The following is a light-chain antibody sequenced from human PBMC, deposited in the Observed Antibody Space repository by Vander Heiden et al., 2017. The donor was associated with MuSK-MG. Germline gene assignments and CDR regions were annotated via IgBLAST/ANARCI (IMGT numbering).Light chain of an antibody. CDR3: QQLHSYPMI. CDR2: AAS. CDR1: QGISSY. Sequence: DVQLTQSPSLLSAFVGDTVTISCRASQGISSYLAWYQVKPGEAPKLLIYAASTLQSGVPSRFSGSGSGTGFTLTISSLQPEDFATYYCQQLHSYPMIFGQGTRLEIK. J-gene: IGKJ5*01. V-gene: IGKV1-9*01.